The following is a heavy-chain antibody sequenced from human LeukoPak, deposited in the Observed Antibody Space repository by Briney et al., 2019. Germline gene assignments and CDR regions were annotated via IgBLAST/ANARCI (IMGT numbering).Heavy chain of an antibody. Sequence: PGGSLRLSCAASGFTFSNYWMTWVRQAPGKGLEWVANINQDESEKNYADSVKGRFTISRDNSKNTLYLQMNSLRAEDTAVYFCAKDKDPWKSTSISDFDYWGQGTLATVSS. CDR3: AKDKDPWKSTSISDFDY. J-gene: IGHJ4*02. CDR1: GFTFSNYW. CDR2: INQDESEK. D-gene: IGHD1-1*01. V-gene: IGHV3-7*01.